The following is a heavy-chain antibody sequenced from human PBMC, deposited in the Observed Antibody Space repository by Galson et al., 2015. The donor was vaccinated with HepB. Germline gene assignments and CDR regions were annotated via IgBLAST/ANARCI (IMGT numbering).Heavy chain of an antibody. Sequence: SVKVSCKASGSTFTSYGISWVRQAPGQGLEWMGWISAYNGNTNYAQKLQGRVTMTTDTSTSTAYMELRSLRSDDTAVYYCAREGGSGWQDWYFDLWGRGTLVTVSS. D-gene: IGHD6-19*01. CDR2: ISAYNGNT. V-gene: IGHV1-18*01. CDR1: GSTFTSYG. CDR3: AREGGSGWQDWYFDL. J-gene: IGHJ2*01.